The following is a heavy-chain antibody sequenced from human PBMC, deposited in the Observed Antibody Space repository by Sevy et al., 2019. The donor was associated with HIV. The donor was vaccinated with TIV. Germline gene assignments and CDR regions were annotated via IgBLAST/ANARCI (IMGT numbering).Heavy chain of an antibody. CDR1: GGTFSSYA. CDR3: ARDPPTSPIFAAMQPVYYYYGMDV. J-gene: IGHJ6*02. D-gene: IGHD3-3*01. Sequence: ASVKVSYKASGGTFSSYAISWVRQAPGQGLEWMGRLIPIVGIANCAQKFQGRVTITADKSTSTAYMELSSLRSEDTAVYYCARDPPTSPIFAAMQPVYYYYGMDVWVQGTTVTVSS. V-gene: IGHV1-69*04. CDR2: LIPIVGIA.